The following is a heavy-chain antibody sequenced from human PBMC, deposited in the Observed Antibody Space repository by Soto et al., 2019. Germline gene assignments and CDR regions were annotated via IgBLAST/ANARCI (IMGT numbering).Heavy chain of an antibody. V-gene: IGHV4-59*11. CDR1: GGSINNHY. CDR2: VYYTGST. Sequence: QVHLQESGPGLVKPSETLSLTCSVSGGSINNHYWSWIRQPPGKGLEWIGYVYYTGSTNYNHSLPSRVPMSVDTSKDQFSLNLTSLTAAGTAIYYCARANWYSEYWGQGTLVTVSS. D-gene: IGHD7-27*01. CDR3: ARANWYSEY. J-gene: IGHJ4*02.